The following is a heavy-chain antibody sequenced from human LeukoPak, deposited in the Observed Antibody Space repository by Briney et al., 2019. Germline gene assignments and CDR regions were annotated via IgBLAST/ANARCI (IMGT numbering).Heavy chain of an antibody. CDR1: GFTFSSYA. V-gene: IGHV3-30-3*01. Sequence: GGSLRLSCAASGFTFSSYAMHWVRQAPGKGLEWVAVISYDGSNKYYADSVKGRFTISRDNSKNTLYLQMNSLRAEDTAVYYCARTVAAAVREGYFDYWGQGTLVTVSS. CDR3: ARTVAAAVREGYFDY. J-gene: IGHJ4*02. CDR2: ISYDGSNK. D-gene: IGHD6-13*01.